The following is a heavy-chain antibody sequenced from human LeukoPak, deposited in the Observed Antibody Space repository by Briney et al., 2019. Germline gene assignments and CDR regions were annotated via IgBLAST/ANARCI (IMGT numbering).Heavy chain of an antibody. J-gene: IGHJ1*01. Sequence: PGGSLRLSCAASGFTFSSYGMHWARQAPGKGLEWVAVISYDGSNKYYADSVKGRFTISRDNSKNTLYLQMNSLRAEDTAVYYCAKGLWFGGMASEYFQHWGQGTLVTVSS. D-gene: IGHD3-10*01. CDR2: ISYDGSNK. V-gene: IGHV3-30*18. CDR1: GFTFSSYG. CDR3: AKGLWFGGMASEYFQH.